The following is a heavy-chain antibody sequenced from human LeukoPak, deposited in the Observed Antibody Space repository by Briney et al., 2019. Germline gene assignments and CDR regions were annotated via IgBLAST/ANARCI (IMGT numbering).Heavy chain of an antibody. J-gene: IGHJ6*02. CDR3: ARISGDIVVVIEPHSYSMDV. CDR2: ISYDGSNK. Sequence: GGSLRLSCAASGFTFSSYAMHWVRQAPGKGLEWVAVISYDGSNKYYADSVKGRFTISRDNAKNSLYLQMNSLRAEDTAVYYCARISGDIVVVIEPHSYSMDVWGQGTTVTVSS. D-gene: IGHD3-22*01. V-gene: IGHV3-30-3*01. CDR1: GFTFSSYA.